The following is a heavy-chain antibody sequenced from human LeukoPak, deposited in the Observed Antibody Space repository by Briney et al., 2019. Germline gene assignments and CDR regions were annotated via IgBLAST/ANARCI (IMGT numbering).Heavy chain of an antibody. Sequence: PGGSLRLFCAASGFTFSSYSMNWVRQAPGKGLEWASSISSSSSYIYYADSVKGRFTISRDNAKNSLYLQVNSLGAEDTAVYYCARDPKFGGGSTDYWGQGTLVTVSS. V-gene: IGHV3-21*01. J-gene: IGHJ4*02. D-gene: IGHD3-16*01. CDR2: ISSSSSYI. CDR1: GFTFSSYS. CDR3: ARDPKFGGGSTDY.